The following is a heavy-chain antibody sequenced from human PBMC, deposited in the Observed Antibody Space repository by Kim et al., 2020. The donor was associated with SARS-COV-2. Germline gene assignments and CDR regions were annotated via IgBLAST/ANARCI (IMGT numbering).Heavy chain of an antibody. J-gene: IGHJ4*01. CDR2: ISNDGSFT. D-gene: IGHD3-9*01. CDR1: GFIFSHYW. Sequence: GGSLRLSCDGSGFIFSHYWMHWVRQAPGKELEWVSRISNDGSFTGHADSVKGRFTISRDNARDTLYLHMNSLRVDDTAVYYCAHCGFHWLLSLWGHGTLVTVAS. V-gene: IGHV3-74*01. CDR3: AHCGFHWLLSL.